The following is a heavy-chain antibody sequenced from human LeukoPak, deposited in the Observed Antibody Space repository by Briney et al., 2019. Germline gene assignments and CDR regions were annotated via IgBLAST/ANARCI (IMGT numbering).Heavy chain of an antibody. D-gene: IGHD2-2*01. CDR3: ASQVVIVPAPPREIDY. Sequence: PSETLSLTCTVSGGGLSYYWGWIRQAPGKGLEWIGTIFYSGNTYYNPSLKSRVSISVDMSKNQFSLRLNSVTDADTAVYYCASQVVIVPAPPREIDYWGQGTLVTVSS. V-gene: IGHV4-39*07. CDR1: GGGLSYY. J-gene: IGHJ4*02. CDR2: IFYSGNT.